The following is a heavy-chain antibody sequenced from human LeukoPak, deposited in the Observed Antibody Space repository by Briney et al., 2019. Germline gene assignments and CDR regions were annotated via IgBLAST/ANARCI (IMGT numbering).Heavy chain of an antibody. J-gene: IGHJ4*02. CDR2: IYYSRST. V-gene: IGHV4-61*08. D-gene: IGHD5-24*01. CDR1: GGSISSGGYY. CDR3: ARGVGDGYSHFDY. Sequence: SQTLSLTCTVSGGSISSGGYYWSWIRQPPGKGLEWIGYIYYSRSTNYNPSLKSRVTISVDTSKNQFSLKLSSVTAADTAVYYCARGVGDGYSHFDYWDQGTLVTVSS.